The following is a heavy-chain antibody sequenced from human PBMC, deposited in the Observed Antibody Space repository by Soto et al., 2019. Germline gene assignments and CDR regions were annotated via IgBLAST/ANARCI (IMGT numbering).Heavy chain of an antibody. V-gene: IGHV3-7*01. J-gene: IGHJ6*03. CDR2: IKQDGSEK. Sequence: GGSLRLSCAASGFTFSSYWMSWVRQAPGKGLEWVANIKQDGSEKYYVDSVKGRFTISRDNAKNSLYLQMNSLRAEDTAVYYCARDQDDYGDYGDYYYYYYMDVWGKGTTVTVSS. D-gene: IGHD4-17*01. CDR1: GFTFSSYW. CDR3: ARDQDDYGDYGDYYYYYYMDV.